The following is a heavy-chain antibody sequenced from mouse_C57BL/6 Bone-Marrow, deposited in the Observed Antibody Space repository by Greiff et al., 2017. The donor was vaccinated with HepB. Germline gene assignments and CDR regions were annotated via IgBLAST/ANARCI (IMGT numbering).Heavy chain of an antibody. CDR2: IDPNSGGT. D-gene: IGHD1-1*01. J-gene: IGHJ4*01. CDR3: ARGGTTVVDLSYYAMDY. Sequence: QVQLQHPGAELVKPGASVKLSCKASGYTFTSYWMHWVKQRPGRGLEWIGRIDPNSGGTKYNEKFKSKATLTVDKPSSTAYMQLSSLTSEDSAVYYCARGGTTVVDLSYYAMDYWGQGTSVTVSS. CDR1: GYTFTSYW. V-gene: IGHV1-72*01.